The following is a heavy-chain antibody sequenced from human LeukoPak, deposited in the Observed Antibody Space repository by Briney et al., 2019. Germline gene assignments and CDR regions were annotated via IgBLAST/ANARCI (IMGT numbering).Heavy chain of an antibody. CDR1: GGSISSYY. CDR3: ARERQLVHYYYYYYMDV. CDR2: IYTSGST. V-gene: IGHV4-4*07. D-gene: IGHD6-13*01. J-gene: IGHJ6*03. Sequence: TTSETLSLTCTVSGGSISSYYWSWIRQPAGKGLEWIGRIYTSGSTNYNPSLKSRVTMSVDTSKNQFSLKLSSVTAADTAVYYCARERQLVHYYYYYYMDVWGKGTTVTISS.